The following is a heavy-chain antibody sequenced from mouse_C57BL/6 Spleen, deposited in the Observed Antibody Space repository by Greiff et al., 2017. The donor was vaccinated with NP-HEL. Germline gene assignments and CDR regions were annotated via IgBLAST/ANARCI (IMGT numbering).Heavy chain of an antibody. CDR1: GFTFSSYG. CDR2: ISSGGSYT. D-gene: IGHD1-1*02. V-gene: IGHV5-6*01. CDR3: ARRGRYAWYFDV. J-gene: IGHJ1*03. Sequence: EVKLVESGGDLVKPGGSLKLSCAASGFTFSSYGMSWVRQTPDKRLEWVATISSGGSYTYYPDSVKGRFTISRDNAKNTLYLQMSRLKSADTAMYYCARRGRYAWYFDVWGTGTPVTVSS.